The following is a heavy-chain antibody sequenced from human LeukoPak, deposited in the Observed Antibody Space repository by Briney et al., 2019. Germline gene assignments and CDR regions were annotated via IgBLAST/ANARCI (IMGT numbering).Heavy chain of an antibody. J-gene: IGHJ6*03. Sequence: PGGSLRLSCAASGFTFSTYAMNWVRQAPGKGLEWVSYISSGSTYISYADSVKARFTISRDNAKNSLYLHMNSLRAEDTAVYYCAGRRTTSAGRDYYFYYMDVWGHGTTVTVSS. V-gene: IGHV3-21*01. D-gene: IGHD3-10*01. CDR3: AGRRTTSAGRDYYFYYMDV. CDR1: GFTFSTYA. CDR2: ISSGSTYI.